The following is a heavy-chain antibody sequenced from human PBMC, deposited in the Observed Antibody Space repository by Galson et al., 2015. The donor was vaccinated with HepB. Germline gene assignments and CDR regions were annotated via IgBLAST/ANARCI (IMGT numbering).Heavy chain of an antibody. Sequence: SLRLSCAASGFTFSSYWMSWVRQAPGKGLEWVANINQDGGEKYYVDSVKGRFTLSRDNAKKSLYLHMNSLRADDTAVYYCARGLGGYWGQGTLVTVSS. CDR2: INQDGGEK. CDR3: ARGLGGY. V-gene: IGHV3-7*03. CDR1: GFTFSSYW. D-gene: IGHD3-16*01. J-gene: IGHJ4*02.